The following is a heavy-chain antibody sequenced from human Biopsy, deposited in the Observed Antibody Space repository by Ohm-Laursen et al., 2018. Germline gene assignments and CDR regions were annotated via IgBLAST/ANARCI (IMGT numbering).Heavy chain of an antibody. V-gene: IGHV1-46*01. D-gene: IGHD6-19*01. J-gene: IGHJ4*02. CDR2: INPSGSTT. CDR3: ARNTGWYGDLYYFDC. CDR1: GYSFTSYY. Sequence: ASVKVSCKASGYSFTSYYMHWVRQAPGQGLEWMGMINPSGSTTSYPQIFQGRVTMNRDTSKNTVYMELSSLRSADTAVYFCARNTGWYGDLYYFDCWGQGTLVTVSS.